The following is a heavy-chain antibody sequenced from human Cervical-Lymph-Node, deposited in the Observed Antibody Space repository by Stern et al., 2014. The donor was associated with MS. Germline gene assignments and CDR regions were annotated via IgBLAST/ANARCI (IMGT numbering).Heavy chain of an antibody. CDR2: IRSKAYDETT. J-gene: IGHJ5*01. CDR1: GFTFGDYV. CDR3: ARGNKVAVIPINS. D-gene: IGHD5-12*01. Sequence: EVHLVESGGALAQPGRSLRLSCTGSGFTFGDYVINWFRQAPGKGLEWVSFIRSKAYDETTEYAASVRGRFTISRDDSKSIAYLQMNSLKTEDTAVYYCARGNKVAVIPINSWGQGTLVTVSS. V-gene: IGHV3-49*03.